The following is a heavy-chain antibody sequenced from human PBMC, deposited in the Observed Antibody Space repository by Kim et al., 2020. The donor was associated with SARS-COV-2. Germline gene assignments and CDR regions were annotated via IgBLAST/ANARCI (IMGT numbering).Heavy chain of an antibody. D-gene: IGHD3-10*01. Sequence: DSVKGHFTISRDNSTNTLYLQMNSLRAEDTAVYYCAGLRTDGSGSPTGGYWGQGTLVTVSS. V-gene: IGHV3-30*03. J-gene: IGHJ4*02. CDR3: AGLRTDGSGSPTGGY.